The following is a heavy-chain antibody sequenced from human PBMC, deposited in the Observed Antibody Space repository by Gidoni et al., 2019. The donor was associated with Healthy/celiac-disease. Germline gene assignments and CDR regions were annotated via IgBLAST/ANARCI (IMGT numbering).Heavy chain of an antibody. CDR2: ISYDGRNK. CDR1: GFTFSSYA. V-gene: IGHV3-30*04. Sequence: QVQLVESGGGVVQPGRSLRLSCAASGFTFSSYAMHWVRQAPGKGLEWVAVISYDGRNKYYADSVKGRFTISRDNSKNTLYLQMNSLRAEDTAVYYCARDKTAYDSSGYFNYFDYWGQGTLVTVSS. CDR3: ARDKTAYDSSGYFNYFDY. J-gene: IGHJ4*02. D-gene: IGHD3-22*01.